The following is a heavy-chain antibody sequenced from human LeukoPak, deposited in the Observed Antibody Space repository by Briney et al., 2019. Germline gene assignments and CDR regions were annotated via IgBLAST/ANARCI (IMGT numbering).Heavy chain of an antibody. CDR2: IYYSGST. V-gene: IGHV4-59*08. Sequence: SETLSLTCTVSGGSISSYYWSWIRQPPGKGLEWIGYIYYSGSTNYNPSLKSRVTISVDTSKNQFSLKLSSVTAAGTAVYYCARHSSIAARFDYWGQGTLVTVSP. CDR1: GGSISSYY. J-gene: IGHJ4*02. CDR3: ARHSSIAARFDY. D-gene: IGHD6-6*01.